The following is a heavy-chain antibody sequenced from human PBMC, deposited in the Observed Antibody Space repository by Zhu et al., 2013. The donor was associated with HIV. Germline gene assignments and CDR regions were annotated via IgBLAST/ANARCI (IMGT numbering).Heavy chain of an antibody. V-gene: IGHV1-46*01. D-gene: IGHD2-2*01. Sequence: QVQLVQSGAEVKKPGASVKVSCKASGYTFTSYYMHWVRQAPGQGLEWMGIINPSGGSTSYAQKFQGRVTMTRDTSTSTVYMELSSLRSEDTAVYYCARGPIVVVPAASLGMDVWGQGTTVTVSS. J-gene: IGHJ6*02. CDR1: GYTFTSYY. CDR2: INPSGGST. CDR3: ARGPIVVVPAASLGMDV.